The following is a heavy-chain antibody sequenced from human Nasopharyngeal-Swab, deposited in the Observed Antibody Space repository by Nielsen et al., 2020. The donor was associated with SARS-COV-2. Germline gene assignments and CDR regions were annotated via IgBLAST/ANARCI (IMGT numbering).Heavy chain of an antibody. J-gene: IGHJ5*02. CDR2: ISGNSGYI. CDR3: AKGGFLSGGHDFDAS. V-gene: IGHV3-21*04. CDR1: GFTFSSNT. Sequence: GESLKISCAASGFTFSSNTMNWVRQAPGKGLEWVSSISGNSGYISYADSVKGRFTISRDNAKNSLYLQMNSLRAEDTALYYCAKGGFLSGGHDFDASWGQGTLVTVSS. D-gene: IGHD2/OR15-2a*01.